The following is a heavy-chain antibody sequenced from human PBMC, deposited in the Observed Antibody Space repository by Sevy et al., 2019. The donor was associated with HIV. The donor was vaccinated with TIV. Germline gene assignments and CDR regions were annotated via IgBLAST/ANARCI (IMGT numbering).Heavy chain of an antibody. D-gene: IGHD2-21*01. V-gene: IGHV3-48*03. Sequence: GGSLRLSCAASGFAFNGYDMNWIRQAPGKGLEWVATLSSGGGSIKYADSVKGRFTISRDNAKNSLNLQMHSLRAEDTAVYYCTRTGGAFASPHDPWGQGTRVTVSS. CDR3: TRTGGAFASPHDP. CDR2: LSSGGGSI. CDR1: GFAFNGYD. J-gene: IGHJ5*02.